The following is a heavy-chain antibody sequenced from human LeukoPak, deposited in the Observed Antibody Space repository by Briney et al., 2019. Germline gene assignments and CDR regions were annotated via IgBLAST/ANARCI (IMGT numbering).Heavy chain of an antibody. J-gene: IGHJ4*02. CDR3: ARGARMPMTETNWGRQGSGYFDY. D-gene: IGHD7-27*01. CDR1: GYTFTSYD. Sequence: GASVKVSCKASGYTFTSYDINWVRQATGQGLEWMGWMNPNSGNTGYAQKFQGRVTMTRNTSTSTAYMELSSLRSEDTAVYYCARGARMPMTETNWGRQGSGYFDYWGQGTLVTVSS. CDR2: MNPNSGNT. V-gene: IGHV1-8*01.